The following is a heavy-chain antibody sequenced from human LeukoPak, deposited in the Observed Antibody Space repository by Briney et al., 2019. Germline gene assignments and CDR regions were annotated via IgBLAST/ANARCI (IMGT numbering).Heavy chain of an antibody. J-gene: IGHJ3*02. V-gene: IGHV3-30*02. CDR1: EFTFSTYG. CDR3: AKDLAAVDI. Sequence: GGSLRLSCAASEFTFSTYGMHWVCQAPGKGLEWVAFIRNDGRNTYYADSVKGRFTISRDNSKNTLYLQMNSLRTEDTAVYYCAKDLAAVDIWGQGTMVTVSS. CDR2: IRNDGRNT.